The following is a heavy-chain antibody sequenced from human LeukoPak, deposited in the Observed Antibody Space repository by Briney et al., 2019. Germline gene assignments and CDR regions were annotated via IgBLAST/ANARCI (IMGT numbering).Heavy chain of an antibody. CDR1: GYTFTSYY. D-gene: IGHD3-3*01. J-gene: IGHJ4*02. CDR3: ARATITQYDFWSGYYTY. V-gene: IGHV1-46*03. CDR2: VNPSGGST. Sequence: GASVKVSCKASGYTFTSYYMHRVRQAPGQGLEWMGIVNPSGGSTSYAQKFQGRVTMTRDTSTSTVYMELSSLRSEDTAVYYCARATITQYDFWSGYYTYWGQGTLVTVSS.